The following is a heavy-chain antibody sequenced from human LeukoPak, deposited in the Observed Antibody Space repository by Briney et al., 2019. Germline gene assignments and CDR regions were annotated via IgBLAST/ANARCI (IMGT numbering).Heavy chain of an antibody. D-gene: IGHD5-18*01. J-gene: IGHJ5*02. V-gene: IGHV4-34*01. CDR1: GGSFSDYY. Sequence: TSETLSLTCGVYGGSFSDYYWSWIRQPPGKGLEWSAEINHSGSTNYNPSLKSRVTISVDTSKNQFSLKVNSVTAADTAVYYCARRGYTYGWGWFDPWGQGTLVTVSS. CDR3: ARRGYTYGWGWFDP. CDR2: INHSGST.